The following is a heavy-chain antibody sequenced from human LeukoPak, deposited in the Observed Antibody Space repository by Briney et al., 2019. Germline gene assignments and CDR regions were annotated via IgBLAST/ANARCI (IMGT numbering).Heavy chain of an antibody. CDR2: ISAYNGNT. Sequence: ASVKVSCKASGYTFTSYGISWVRRAPGQGLEWMGWISAYNGNTNYAQKLQGRVTMTTDTSTSTAYMELRSLRSDDTAVYYCARGSTYYDILTGFLPLVPFDYWGQGTLVTVSS. J-gene: IGHJ4*02. V-gene: IGHV1-18*01. CDR3: ARGSTYYDILTGFLPLVPFDY. CDR1: GYTFTSYG. D-gene: IGHD3-9*01.